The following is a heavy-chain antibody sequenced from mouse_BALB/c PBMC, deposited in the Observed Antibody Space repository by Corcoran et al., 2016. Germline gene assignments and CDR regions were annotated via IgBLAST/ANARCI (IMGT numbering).Heavy chain of an antibody. V-gene: IGHV14-3*02. D-gene: IGHD2-1*01. Sequence: EVQLQQSGAELVKPGASVKLSCTASGFNIKDTYMHWVKQRPEQGLEWIGRIDPANGDTKYDPKFQGKATITADTSSNTAYLQLSSLTSEDTAVYYCARRGNSWYFDVWGAGTTVTVSS. CDR3: ARRGNSWYFDV. J-gene: IGHJ1*01. CDR1: GFNIKDTY. CDR2: IDPANGDT.